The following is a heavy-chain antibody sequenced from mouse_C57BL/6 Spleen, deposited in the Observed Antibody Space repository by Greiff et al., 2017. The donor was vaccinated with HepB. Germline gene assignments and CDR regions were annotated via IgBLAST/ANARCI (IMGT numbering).Heavy chain of an antibody. J-gene: IGHJ2*01. D-gene: IGHD1-1*01. CDR3: ARERRVYGYFDY. V-gene: IGHV1-26*01. CDR2: INPNNGGT. Sequence: VQLQQSGPELVKPGASVKISCKASGYTFTDYYMNWVKQSHGKSLEWIGDINPNNGGTSYNQKFKGKATLTVDKSSSTAYMELRSLTSEDSAVYYCARERRVYGYFDYWGQGTTLTVSS. CDR1: GYTFTDYY.